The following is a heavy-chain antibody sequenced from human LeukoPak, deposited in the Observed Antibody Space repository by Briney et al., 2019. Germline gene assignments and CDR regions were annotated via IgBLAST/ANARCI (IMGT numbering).Heavy chain of an antibody. J-gene: IGHJ4*02. CDR1: GYTFTGYY. Sequence: GAPVKVSCKASGYTFTGYYMHWVRQAPGQGLEWMGWINPNSGGTKYAQKFQGWVTMTRDTSISTAYMELSRLTSDDTAVYYCATSGGGIVGATTTGDYFDYWGQGTLVTVSS. V-gene: IGHV1-2*04. D-gene: IGHD1-26*01. CDR3: ATSGGGIVGATTTGDYFDY. CDR2: INPNSGGT.